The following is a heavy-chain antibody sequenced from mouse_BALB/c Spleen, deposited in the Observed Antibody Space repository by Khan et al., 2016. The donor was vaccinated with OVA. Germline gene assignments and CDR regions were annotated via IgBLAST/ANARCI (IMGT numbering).Heavy chain of an antibody. J-gene: IGHJ2*01. Sequence: QVRLQQSGAELMKPGASVKISCKATGYTFSGYWLEWVKQRPGHGLEWIGEILPGSGSRNYNEKFKGKATFTADISSKTTYMQLSSLTSEDSAVYYFARVNYGTRDYFDYWGQGTTLTVSS. D-gene: IGHD1-1*01. CDR3: ARVNYGTRDYFDY. CDR2: ILPGSGSR. CDR1: GYTFSGYW. V-gene: IGHV1-9*01.